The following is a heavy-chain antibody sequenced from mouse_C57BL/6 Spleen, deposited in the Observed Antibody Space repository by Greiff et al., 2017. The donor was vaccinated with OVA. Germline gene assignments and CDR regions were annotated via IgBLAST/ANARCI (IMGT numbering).Heavy chain of an antibody. D-gene: IGHD1-1*01. CDR2: ISYSGST. V-gene: IGHV3-8*01. Sequence: DVKLQESGPGLAKPSQTLSLTCSVTGYSITSDYWNWIRKFPGNKLEYMGYISYSGSTYYNPSLKSRISITRDTSKNQYYLQLNSVTTEDTATYYCARSHYYGSSYGYVDDWGQGTTLTVSS. J-gene: IGHJ2*01. CDR1: GYSITSDY. CDR3: ARSHYYGSSYGYVDD.